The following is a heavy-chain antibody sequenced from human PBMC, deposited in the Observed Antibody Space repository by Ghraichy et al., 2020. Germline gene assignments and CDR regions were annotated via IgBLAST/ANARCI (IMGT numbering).Heavy chain of an antibody. V-gene: IGHV4-34*01. Sequence: SETLSLTCAVYGGSFSGYYWSWIRQPPGKGLEWIGEINHSGSTNYNPSLKSRVTISVDTSKNQFSLKLSSVTAADTAVYYCARWFGDFDYWGQGTLVTVSS. CDR3: ARWFGDFDY. J-gene: IGHJ4*02. CDR2: INHSGST. D-gene: IGHD3-10*01. CDR1: GGSFSGYY.